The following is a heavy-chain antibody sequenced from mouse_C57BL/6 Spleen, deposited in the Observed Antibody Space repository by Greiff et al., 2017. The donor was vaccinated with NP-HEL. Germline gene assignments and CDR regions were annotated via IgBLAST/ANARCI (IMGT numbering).Heavy chain of an antibody. D-gene: IGHD2-3*01. Sequence: QVQLKESGAELVRPGTSVKVSCKASGYAFTNYLIEWVKQRPGQGLEWIGVINPGSGGTNYNEKFKGKATLTADKSSSTAYMQLSSLTSEDSAVYFCARSGYDPAWFAYWGQGTLVTVSA. V-gene: IGHV1-54*01. CDR1: GYAFTNYL. CDR2: INPGSGGT. CDR3: ARSGYDPAWFAY. J-gene: IGHJ3*01.